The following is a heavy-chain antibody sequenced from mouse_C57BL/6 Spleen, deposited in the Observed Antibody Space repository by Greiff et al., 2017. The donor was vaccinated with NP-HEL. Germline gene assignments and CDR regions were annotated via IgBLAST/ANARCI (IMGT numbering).Heavy chain of an antibody. CDR3: AREGDSYYYGSSGDY. CDR1: GYSITSGYY. V-gene: IGHV3-6*01. CDR2: ISYDGSN. Sequence: EVQLQQSGPGLVKPSQSLSLTCSVTGYSITSGYYWNWIRQFPGNKLEWMGYISYDGSNNYNPSLKNRISITRDTSKNQFFLKLNSVTTEDTATYYCAREGDSYYYGSSGDYWGQGTTLTVSS. J-gene: IGHJ2*01. D-gene: IGHD1-1*01.